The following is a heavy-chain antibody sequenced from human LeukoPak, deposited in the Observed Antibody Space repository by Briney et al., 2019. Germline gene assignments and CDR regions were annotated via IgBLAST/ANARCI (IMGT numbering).Heavy chain of an antibody. CDR2: ISSSGSTI. V-gene: IGHV3-11*01. CDR1: GFTFSDYY. D-gene: IGHD3-22*01. CDR3: ARDPPYSYDSSGYLDY. Sequence: GGSLRLSCAASGFTFSDYYMSWIRQAPGKGLEWVSYISSSGSTIYYADSVKGRFTISRDNAKNSLYLQMNSLRAEDTAVYYCARDPPYSYDSSGYLDYWGQGTLVTVSS. J-gene: IGHJ4*02.